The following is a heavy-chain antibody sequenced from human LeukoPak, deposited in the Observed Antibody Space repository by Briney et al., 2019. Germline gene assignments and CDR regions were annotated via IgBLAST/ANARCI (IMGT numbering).Heavy chain of an antibody. V-gene: IGHV1-24*01. CDR3: MTEPPRAKYDNGDHRDY. CDR2: FDPEDGET. J-gene: IGHJ4*02. D-gene: IGHD4/OR15-4a*01. Sequence: ASVKVSCKVSGYTLTELSMHWVRQAPGKGLEWMGGFDPEDGETIYAQKFQGRVTMTEDTSTDTAYMELSSLKIEDTAVYYCMTEPPRAKYDNGDHRDYWGQGVLVTVSS. CDR1: GYTLTELS.